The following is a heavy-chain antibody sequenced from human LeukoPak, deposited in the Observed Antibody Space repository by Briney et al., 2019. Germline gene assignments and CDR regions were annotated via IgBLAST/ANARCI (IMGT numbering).Heavy chain of an antibody. CDR3: ARVSSYRGSYYFDY. J-gene: IGHJ4*02. CDR1: GGSISSYY. Sequence: SETLSLTCTVSGGSISSYYWSWIRQPPGKGLEWIGYIYYSGSTNYNPSLKSRVTISVDTSKNQLSLKLSSVTAADTAVYYCARVSSYRGSYYFDYWGQGTLVTVSS. V-gene: IGHV4-59*01. D-gene: IGHD3-16*01. CDR2: IYYSGST.